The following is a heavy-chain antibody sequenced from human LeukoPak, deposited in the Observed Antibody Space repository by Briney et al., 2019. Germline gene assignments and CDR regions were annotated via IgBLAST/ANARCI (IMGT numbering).Heavy chain of an antibody. Sequence: GGSLRLSCAASGFTFSSYSMNWVRQAPGKGLEWVSYISSSSSTIYYADSVKGRFTISRDNAKNSLYLQMNSLRAEDTAVYYCARDRGYSYGYWPFDYWGQGALVTVSS. CDR3: ARDRGYSYGYWPFDY. CDR2: ISSSSSTI. D-gene: IGHD5-18*01. J-gene: IGHJ4*02. V-gene: IGHV3-48*01. CDR1: GFTFSSYS.